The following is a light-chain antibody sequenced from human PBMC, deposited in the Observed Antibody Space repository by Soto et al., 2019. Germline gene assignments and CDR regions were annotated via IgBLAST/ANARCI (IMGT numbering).Light chain of an antibody. CDR3: QQSYNSPTWT. CDR2: SVS. Sequence: DLQMTQSPSSLSASVGDRVTITCRASQNIGNYLHWYQQQPGKAPKLLIYSVSNLQTGVPSRFSGRGSGTDFTLTIISLQPEDSSTFYCQQSYNSPTWTFGQGTKVEIK. CDR1: QNIGNY. J-gene: IGKJ1*01. V-gene: IGKV1-39*01.